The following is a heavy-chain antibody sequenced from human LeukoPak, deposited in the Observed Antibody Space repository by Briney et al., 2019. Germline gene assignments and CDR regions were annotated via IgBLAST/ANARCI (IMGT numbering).Heavy chain of an antibody. CDR3: ARIGGVFHH. CDR2: IGYSGTT. Sequence: ASETLSLTCAVSGASVSSDGFWWNWVRQPPGKGLEWIGQIGYSGTTNYKPSLKSRLTTSTDASNNHLSLRLTSVTPADTAVYYCARIGGVFHHWGQGTLVTVSS. J-gene: IGHJ1*01. D-gene: IGHD3-10*01. V-gene: IGHV4-61*03. CDR1: GASVSSDGFW.